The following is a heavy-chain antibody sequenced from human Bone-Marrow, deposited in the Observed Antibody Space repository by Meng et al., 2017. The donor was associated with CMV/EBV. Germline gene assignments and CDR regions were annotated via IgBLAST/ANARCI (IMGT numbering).Heavy chain of an antibody. CDR2: ISAYNGNT. D-gene: IGHD1-26*01. CDR3: ARVGSYSGSYPYFDY. J-gene: IGHJ4*02. CDR1: GYTFTSYG. V-gene: IGHV1-18*01. Sequence: ASVKVSCKASGYTFTSYGISWVRQAPRQGLEWMGWISAYNGNTNYAQKLQGRVTMTTDTSTSTAYMELRSLRSDDTAVYYCARVGSYSGSYPYFDYWGQGTLVTVYS.